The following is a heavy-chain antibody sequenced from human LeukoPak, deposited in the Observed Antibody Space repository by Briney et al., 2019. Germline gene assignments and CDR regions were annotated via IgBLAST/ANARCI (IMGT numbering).Heavy chain of an antibody. CDR1: GGSISSGSW. J-gene: IGHJ4*02. Sequence: KTSGTLSLTCDVSGGSISSGSWWSWVRQPPGKGLEWIGEIHHSGNTNYNLSLKSRVTISIDKPKNQFSLKLSAVTAADTAVYYCARNPGSDYPEWWGQGILVTVSS. CDR2: IHHSGNT. V-gene: IGHV4-4*02. CDR3: ARNPGSDYPEW. D-gene: IGHD4-17*01.